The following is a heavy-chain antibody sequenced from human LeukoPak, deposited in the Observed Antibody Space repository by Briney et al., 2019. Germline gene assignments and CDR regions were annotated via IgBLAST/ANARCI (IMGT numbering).Heavy chain of an antibody. D-gene: IGHD3-10*02. J-gene: IGHJ6*04. V-gene: IGHV3-48*03. CDR2: ISSSGSTI. CDR3: AELGITMIGGV. Sequence: GGSLRLSCAASGFTFSSYEMNWVRQASGKGLEWVSYISSSGSTIYYADSVKGRFTISRDNAKNSLYLQMNSLRAEDAAVYYCAELGITMIGGVWGKGTTVTISS. CDR1: GFTFSSYE.